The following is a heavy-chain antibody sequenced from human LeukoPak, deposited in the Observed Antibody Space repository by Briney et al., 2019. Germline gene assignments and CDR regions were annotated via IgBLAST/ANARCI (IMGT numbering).Heavy chain of an antibody. J-gene: IGHJ6*02. D-gene: IGHD2-2*01. Sequence: TSETLSLTCAVFGGSFNFYYWTWIRQSPGKGLEWIGEITHSGSASYNPSLKSRVTISVDTSKNQFSLKLSSVTAADTAVYYCARDSTPYYYYYGMDVWGQGTTVTVSS. V-gene: IGHV4-34*01. CDR2: ITHSGSA. CDR3: ARDSTPYYYYYGMDV. CDR1: GGSFNFYY.